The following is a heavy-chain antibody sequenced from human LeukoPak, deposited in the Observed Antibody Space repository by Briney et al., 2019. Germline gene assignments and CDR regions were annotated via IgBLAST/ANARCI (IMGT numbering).Heavy chain of an antibody. CDR2: IIAGNGNT. Sequence: ASLKVSCKASGYTFTSYAMHWVRQAPGQRLEWMGWIIAGNGNTKYAQKFQGRVTITRDTSASTAYMELSSLRSEDRAVYYCAIHGDSDYFGYWAREPWSPSPQ. D-gene: IGHD4-17*01. CDR1: GYTFTSYA. CDR3: AIHGDSDYFGY. V-gene: IGHV1-3*01. J-gene: IGHJ4*02.